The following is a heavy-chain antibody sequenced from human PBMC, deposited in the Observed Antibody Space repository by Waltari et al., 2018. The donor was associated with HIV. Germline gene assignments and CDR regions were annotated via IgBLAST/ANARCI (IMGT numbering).Heavy chain of an antibody. V-gene: IGHV1-2*02. CDR2: INPNSGNT. D-gene: IGHD1-26*01. CDR1: GYNSTGYY. CDR3: ARDGVGDAAFDY. Sequence: QVQLLQSAPEVRKPGASVKVSCRASGYNSTGYYMHWVRQAPGQGLEWMGWINPNSGNTHFAQKFKGRVTLTRVTSIRTAYLEMRRLKSDDTAIYYCARDGVGDAAFDYWGQGTLVTVS. J-gene: IGHJ4*02.